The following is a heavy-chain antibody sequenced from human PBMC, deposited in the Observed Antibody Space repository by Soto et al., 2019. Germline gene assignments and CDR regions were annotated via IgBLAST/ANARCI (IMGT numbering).Heavy chain of an antibody. CDR3: ARNQRSAIDY. J-gene: IGHJ4*02. CDR1: GGSFSGYY. Sequence: SETLSLTCAVYGGSFSGYYWSWIRQPPGKGLEWIGEINHSGSTNYNPSLKSRVTISVDTPKNQFSLKLSSVTAAEAAVYYCARNQRSAIDYWGQGTLVTVSS. CDR2: INHSGST. V-gene: IGHV4-34*01. D-gene: IGHD6-25*01.